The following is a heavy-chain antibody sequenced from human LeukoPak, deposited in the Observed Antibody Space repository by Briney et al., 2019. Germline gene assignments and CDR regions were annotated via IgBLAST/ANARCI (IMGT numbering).Heavy chain of an antibody. D-gene: IGHD6-13*01. CDR2: IYYSGST. J-gene: IGHJ5*02. Sequence: PSETLSLTCTVSGGSVSSFYWSWIRQPPGKGLEWIGYIYYSGSTNYNPSLKSRVTISVDTSKNQFSLKLTSLTAADTAVYYCAGGSSWYNWYDPWGQGTLVTVSS. CDR3: AGGSSWYNWYDP. V-gene: IGHV4-59*08. CDR1: GGSVSSFY.